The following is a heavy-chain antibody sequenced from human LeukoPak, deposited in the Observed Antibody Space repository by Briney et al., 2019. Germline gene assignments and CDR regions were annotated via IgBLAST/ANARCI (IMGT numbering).Heavy chain of an antibody. V-gene: IGHV4-34*01. D-gene: IGHD3-10*01. J-gene: IGHJ5*02. CDR2: INHSGST. CDR1: GGSFSGYY. Sequence: SETLSLTYAVYGGSFSGYYWSWIRQPPGKGLEGIGEINHSGSTNYNPSLKSRVTISVDTSKNHFSLKLSSVTAADTAVYYCARGRTTMVLGVIITNWFDPWGQGTLVTVSS. CDR3: ARGRTTMVLGVIITNWFDP.